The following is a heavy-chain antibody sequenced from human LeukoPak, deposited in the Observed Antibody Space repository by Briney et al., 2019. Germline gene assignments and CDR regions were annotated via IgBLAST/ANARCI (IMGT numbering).Heavy chain of an antibody. CDR3: ARAIPGLRLNPQMTDTSWFDP. J-gene: IGHJ5*02. D-gene: IGHD4-17*01. Sequence: SKTLSLTCTVSDDSITMYHWTWIRQPPGKGLEWIGYVDHTGSTKFNPSLNGRVSISRDTSNNFFSLKLSSVTAADTAVYYCARAIPGLRLNPQMTDTSWFDPWGQGTLVTVSS. CDR1: DDSITMYH. V-gene: IGHV4-59*08. CDR2: VDHTGST.